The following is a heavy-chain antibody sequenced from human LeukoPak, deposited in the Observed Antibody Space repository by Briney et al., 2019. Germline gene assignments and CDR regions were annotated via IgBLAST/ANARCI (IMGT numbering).Heavy chain of an antibody. V-gene: IGHV4-34*01. D-gene: IGHD5-12*01. CDR3: ARGGGYRDY. CDR1: GGSFSGYY. J-gene: IGHJ4*02. Sequence: PSETLSLTCAVYGGSFSGYYWSWIRQPPGKGLEWIGENNRSGSTNYNPSLKSRVTISVDTSKNQFSLKLSSVTAADTAVYYCARGGGYRDYWGQGTLVTVSS. CDR2: NNRSGST.